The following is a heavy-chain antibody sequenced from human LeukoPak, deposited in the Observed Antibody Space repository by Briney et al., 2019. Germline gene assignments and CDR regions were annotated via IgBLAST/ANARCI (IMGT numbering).Heavy chain of an antibody. D-gene: IGHD3-9*01. V-gene: IGHV3-66*01. CDR2: TYSGGST. J-gene: IGHJ4*02. CDR3: ARATSYYDILTGYYLPLLDY. Sequence: PGGSLRLSCIASGFTVSSTYMSWVRQAPGKGLEWVSVTYSGGSTYYADSVKGRCTISRDNSKNTLYLQMGSLRAEDMAVYYCARATSYYDILTGYYLPLLDYWGQGTLVTVSS. CDR1: GFTVSSTY.